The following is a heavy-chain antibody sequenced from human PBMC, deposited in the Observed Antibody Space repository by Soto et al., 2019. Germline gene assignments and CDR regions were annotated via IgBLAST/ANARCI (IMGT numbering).Heavy chain of an antibody. J-gene: IGHJ6*02. CDR1: GGSISSYY. CDR2: IYYSGST. V-gene: IGHV4-59*01. CDR3: ARVIGPYYDFWSGYGMDV. Sequence: SETLSLTCTVSGGSISSYYWSWIRQPPGKGLERIGYIYYSGSTNYNPSLKSRVTISVDTSKNQFSLKLSSVTAADTAVYYCARVIGPYYDFWSGYGMDVWGQGTTVTSP. D-gene: IGHD3-3*01.